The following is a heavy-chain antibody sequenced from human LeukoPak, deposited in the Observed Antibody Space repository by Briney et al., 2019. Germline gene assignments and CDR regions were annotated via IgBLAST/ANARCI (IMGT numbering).Heavy chain of an antibody. CDR2: ISYDGSNK. V-gene: IGHV3-30*18. D-gene: IGHD3-3*01. CDR3: AKDQGDYDFWSGYYNYYYYGMDV. Sequence: GRSLRLSCAASGFTFSSYGMHWARQAPGKGLEWVAVISYDGSNKYYADSVKGRFTISRDNSKNTLYLQMNSLRAEDTAVYYCAKDQGDYDFWSGYYNYYYYGMDVWGQGTTVTVSS. J-gene: IGHJ6*02. CDR1: GFTFSSYG.